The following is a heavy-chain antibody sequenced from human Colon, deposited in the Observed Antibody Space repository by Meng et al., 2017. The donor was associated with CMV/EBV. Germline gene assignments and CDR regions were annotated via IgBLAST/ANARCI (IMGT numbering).Heavy chain of an antibody. CDR3: VRDHRWAFDH. J-gene: IGHJ4*02. Sequence: GGPLRLSCAASGFPFSAYSMNWVRQAPGKGLEWVSYIRAGAIYYADSVKGRVTISRDDARNALYLQMNSLRAEDTAMYYCVRDHRWAFDHWGQGAMVTVSS. CDR2: IRAGAI. D-gene: IGHD5-24*01. V-gene: IGHV3-48*04. CDR1: GFPFSAYS.